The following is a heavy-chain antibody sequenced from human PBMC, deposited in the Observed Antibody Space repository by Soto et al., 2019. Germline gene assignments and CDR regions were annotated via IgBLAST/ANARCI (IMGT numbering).Heavy chain of an antibody. V-gene: IGHV3-30*18. CDR1: GFIFSNYA. D-gene: IGHD6-13*01. Sequence: PGGSLRLSCAASGFIFSNYAMHWVRQAPGKGLEWMAVISYDGSNKYYADSVKGRFTISRDNPKNTLYLQMNSLRPDDTAVYYCAKVHDNSWYNFDRWGLGTLVTVS. CDR3: AKVHDNSWYNFDR. CDR2: ISYDGSNK. J-gene: IGHJ4*02.